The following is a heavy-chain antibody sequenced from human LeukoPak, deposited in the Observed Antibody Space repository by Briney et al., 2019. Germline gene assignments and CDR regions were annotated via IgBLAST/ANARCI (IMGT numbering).Heavy chain of an antibody. J-gene: IGHJ3*02. V-gene: IGHV3-48*03. CDR3: AIIGAMGAFDI. Sequence: GGSLRLSCAASEFTFSSYQMNWVRQAPGKGLEWVSYISSSVSSIYYADSVKGRFTISRDNAKNSLYLQMNSLRAEDTAVYYCAIIGAMGAFDIWGQGTKVTVSS. CDR2: ISSSVSSI. D-gene: IGHD2-2*01. CDR1: EFTFSSYQ.